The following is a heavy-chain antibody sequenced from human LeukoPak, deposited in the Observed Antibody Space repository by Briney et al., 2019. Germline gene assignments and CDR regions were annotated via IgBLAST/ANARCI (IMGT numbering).Heavy chain of an antibody. Sequence: PSETLSLTCTVSGVSISSYSWSWIRQPAGKGLDWIGRIYTSGSTNYNPSLKSRVTMSVDTSKNQFSLKLSSVTAANTAVYYCARDTYNYGSSAYYFDYWGQGTLVTVSS. CDR2: IYTSGST. D-gene: IGHD5-18*01. CDR1: GVSISSYS. J-gene: IGHJ4*02. V-gene: IGHV4-4*07. CDR3: ARDTYNYGSSAYYFDY.